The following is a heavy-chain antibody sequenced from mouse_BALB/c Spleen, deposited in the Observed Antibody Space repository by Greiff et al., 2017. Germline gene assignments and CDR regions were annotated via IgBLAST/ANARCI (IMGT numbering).Heavy chain of an antibody. V-gene: IGHV5-9-4*01. CDR2: ISSGGSYT. D-gene: IGHD2-3*01. Sequence: EVQVVESGGGLVKPGGSLKLSCAASGFTFSSYAMYWVRQSPEKRLEWVAEISSGGSYTYYPDTVTGRFTISRDNATNTLSLEKSSLRSEDTAMYYCARWDGYYSWFAYWGQGTLVTVSA. J-gene: IGHJ3*01. CDR1: GFTFSSYA. CDR3: ARWDGYYSWFAY.